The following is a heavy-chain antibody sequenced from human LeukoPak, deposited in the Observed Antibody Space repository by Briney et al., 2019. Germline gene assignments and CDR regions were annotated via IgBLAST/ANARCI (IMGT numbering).Heavy chain of an antibody. D-gene: IGHD6-13*01. CDR3: ARDGVAAALDY. CDR2: INHSGST. J-gene: IGHJ4*02. V-gene: IGHV4-34*01. Sequence: SETLSLTCAVYGGSFSGYYWSWIRQPPGKGLEWFGEINHSGSTNYNPSLKSRVTISVDTSKNQFSLKLSSVTAADTAVYYCARDGVAAALDYWGQGTLVTVSS. CDR1: GGSFSGYY.